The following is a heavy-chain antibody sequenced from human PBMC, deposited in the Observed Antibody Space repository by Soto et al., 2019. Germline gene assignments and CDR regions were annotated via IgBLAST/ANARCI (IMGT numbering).Heavy chain of an antibody. Sequence: QVQLQESGPGLLKPSETLSLTCTVSGDSINSHYWNWIRQPPGKGLEWIGYIYYSGSTNYNPSLKSRVAISADPSKNQFSLMLSSVTAANTAVYYCARRPPPNYGMDVWGQGTTVTVSS. CDR1: GDSINSHY. CDR3: ARRPPPNYGMDV. J-gene: IGHJ6*02. V-gene: IGHV4-59*08. CDR2: IYYSGST.